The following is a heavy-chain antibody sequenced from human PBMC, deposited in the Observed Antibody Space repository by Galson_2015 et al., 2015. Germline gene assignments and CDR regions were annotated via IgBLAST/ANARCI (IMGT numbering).Heavy chain of an antibody. CDR3: ARVLSTVAGTRKIYYGMDV. Sequence: SEPLSLTCGVYDGSFSGYYWSWIRQPPGKGLEWIGEINHSGSTNYNPSLKSRVTISVDTSKNQFSLKLSSVTAADTAVYYCARVLSTVAGTRKIYYGMDVWGQGTTVTVSS. J-gene: IGHJ6*02. CDR1: DGSFSGYY. CDR2: INHSGST. V-gene: IGHV4-34*01. D-gene: IGHD6-19*01.